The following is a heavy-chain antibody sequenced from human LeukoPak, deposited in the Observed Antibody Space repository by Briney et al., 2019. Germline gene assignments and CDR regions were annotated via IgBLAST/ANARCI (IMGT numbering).Heavy chain of an antibody. D-gene: IGHD7-27*01. Sequence: GESLKISCKGSGYSFTSYWIVWVRQMPGKGLEWMGIIYPGDSDTRYSPSFQGQVTISADKSISTAYLQWSSLKASDTAMYYCARLTGDNGTPYYFDYWGQGTLVTLSS. CDR3: ARLTGDNGTPYYFDY. CDR1: GYSFTSYW. CDR2: IYPGDSDT. J-gene: IGHJ4*02. V-gene: IGHV5-51*01.